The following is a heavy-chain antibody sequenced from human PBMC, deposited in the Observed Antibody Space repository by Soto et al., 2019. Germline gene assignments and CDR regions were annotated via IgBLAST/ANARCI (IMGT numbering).Heavy chain of an antibody. J-gene: IGHJ1*01. CDR3: AREENCRGGTCYSEYFHH. Sequence: ASVKVSCKTSGYIFTAYSMHWVRQAPGQGLEWMGVVNPSGGSAHYAQSFEGRVTLTRDTSTSTFYMELSSLRSEDTAVYYCAREENCRGGTCYSEYFHHWGQGTLVTVSA. V-gene: IGHV1-46*01. CDR1: GYIFTAYS. D-gene: IGHD2-15*01. CDR2: VNPSGGSA.